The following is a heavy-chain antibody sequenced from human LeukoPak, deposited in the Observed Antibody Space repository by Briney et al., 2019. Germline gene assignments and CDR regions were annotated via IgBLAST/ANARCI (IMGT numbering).Heavy chain of an antibody. Sequence: ASVKVSCKTSGYTFSVYYIQWVRQAPGLGLEWMGWINPNTGGTNYAQKFQGRVTMTRDTSISTAYMEVTRLKSDDTAIYYCARDLGFDSWGRGTLVTVSS. D-gene: IGHD3-16*01. CDR2: INPNTGGT. V-gene: IGHV1-2*02. J-gene: IGHJ4*02. CDR1: GYTFSVYY. CDR3: ARDLGFDS.